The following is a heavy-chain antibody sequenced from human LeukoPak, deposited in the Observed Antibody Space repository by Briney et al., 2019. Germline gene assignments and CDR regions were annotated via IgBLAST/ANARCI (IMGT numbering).Heavy chain of an antibody. J-gene: IGHJ4*02. CDR1: GGSFSGYY. D-gene: IGHD4-11*01. Sequence: PSETLSLTCAVYGGSFSGYYWSCIRQPPGKGLEWIGEINHSGSTNYNPSLKSRVTISVDTSKNQFSLKLSSVTAADTAVYYCARLRSYSNYCVDYWRQASLATVS. V-gene: IGHV4-34*01. CDR3: ARLRSYSNYCVDY. CDR2: INHSGST.